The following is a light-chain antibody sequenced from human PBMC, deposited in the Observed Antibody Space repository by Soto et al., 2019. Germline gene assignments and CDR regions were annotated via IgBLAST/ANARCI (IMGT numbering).Light chain of an antibody. CDR3: QTWGTGIRHWV. J-gene: IGLJ3*02. Sequence: QLVLTQSPSASASLGASVKLTCTLSSGHSSYAIAWHQQQPEKGPRYLMKLNSDGSHSKGDGIPDRFSGSSSGAERYLTISSLQSEDEADYYCQTWGTGIRHWVFGGGTKVTVL. CDR1: SGHSSYA. CDR2: LNSDGSH. V-gene: IGLV4-69*01.